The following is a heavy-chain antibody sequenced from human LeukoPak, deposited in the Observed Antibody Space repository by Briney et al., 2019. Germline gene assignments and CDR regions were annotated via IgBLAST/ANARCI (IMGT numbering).Heavy chain of an antibody. CDR3: AREVGRAAAGTKNEWFDP. D-gene: IGHD6-13*01. CDR1: GYTFTSYA. Sequence: ASVKVSCKASGYTFTSYAMHWVRQAPGQRLEWMGWINAGNGNTKYSQKFQGRVTITRDTSASTAYMELSSLRSEDTAVYYCAREVGRAAAGTKNEWFDPWGQGTLVTVSS. CDR2: INAGNGNT. J-gene: IGHJ5*02. V-gene: IGHV1-3*01.